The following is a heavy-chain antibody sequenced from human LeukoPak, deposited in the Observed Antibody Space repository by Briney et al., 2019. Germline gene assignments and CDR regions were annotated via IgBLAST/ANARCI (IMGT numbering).Heavy chain of an antibody. CDR3: ARGVLYSTDAFDI. V-gene: IGHV3-7*01. Sequence: GGSLRLSCAVSGFTFSSYCMTWVRQAPGKGLEWVANIKQGGSETYYVDSVKGRFAISRDITRNSLYLQMNSLRAEDTAVYYCARGVLYSTDAFDIWGQGTMVIVSS. CDR2: IKQGGSET. CDR1: GFTFSSYC. D-gene: IGHD4-11*01. J-gene: IGHJ3*02.